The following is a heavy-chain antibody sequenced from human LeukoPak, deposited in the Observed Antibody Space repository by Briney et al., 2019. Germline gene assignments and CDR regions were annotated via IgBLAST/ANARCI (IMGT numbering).Heavy chain of an antibody. V-gene: IGHV4-34*01. D-gene: IGHD3-22*01. J-gene: IGHJ4*02. CDR1: GGSFSGYY. CDR2: INHSGST. CDR3: ASRDSSGYYYYYHFDY. Sequence: PSETLALTCAVYGGSFSGYYWSWIRQPPGKGLEWIGEINHSGSTNYNPSLKSRVTISVDTSKNQFSLKLSSVTAADTAVYYCASRDSSGYYYYYHFDYWGQGTLVTVSS.